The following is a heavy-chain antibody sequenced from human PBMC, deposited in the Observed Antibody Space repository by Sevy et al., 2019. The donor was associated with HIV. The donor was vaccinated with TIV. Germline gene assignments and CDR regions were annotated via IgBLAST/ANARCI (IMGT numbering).Heavy chain of an antibody. CDR2: ISYDGSNK. CDR1: GFTFSSYG. J-gene: IGHJ6*02. V-gene: IGHV3-30*18. D-gene: IGHD1-26*01. CDR3: AQALTAGVGATRGFYYYYGMDV. Sequence: GGCLRLSCAASGFTFSSYGMHWVRQAPGKGLEWLAVISYDGSNKYYADSVKGRFTISRDNSKNTLYLQMNSLRAEDTAVYYCAQALTAGVGATRGFYYYYGMDVWGQGTTVTVSS.